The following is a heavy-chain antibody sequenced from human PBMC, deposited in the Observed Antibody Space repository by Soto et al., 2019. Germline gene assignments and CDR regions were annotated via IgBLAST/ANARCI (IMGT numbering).Heavy chain of an antibody. V-gene: IGHV4-61*01. CDR3: ARGYGETRPNYYGVDV. J-gene: IGHJ6*02. Sequence: SETLSLTCTVSGGSVRSGSFYWNWIRQPPGKGLEWIGYIYHSGSTKYSPSLKSRVTISVDTSKNQLSLKLSSVTAADTAVYYCARGYGETRPNYYGVDVWGQGTTVTVSS. CDR2: IYHSGST. CDR1: GGSVRSGSFY. D-gene: IGHD4-17*01.